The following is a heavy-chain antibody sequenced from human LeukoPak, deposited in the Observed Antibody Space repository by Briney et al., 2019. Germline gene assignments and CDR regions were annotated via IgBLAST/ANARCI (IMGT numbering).Heavy chain of an antibody. Sequence: GGSLRLSCAASGFTFSSYNMNWVRQAPGKGLEWVSSISSTSNYIYYADSVKGRFTISRDNAKNSLYLQMNSLRAEDTAVYYCARAVRGVSYYYYMDVWGKGTTVTISS. CDR1: GFTFSSYN. D-gene: IGHD3-10*01. V-gene: IGHV3-21*01. J-gene: IGHJ6*03. CDR2: ISSTSNYI. CDR3: ARAVRGVSYYYYMDV.